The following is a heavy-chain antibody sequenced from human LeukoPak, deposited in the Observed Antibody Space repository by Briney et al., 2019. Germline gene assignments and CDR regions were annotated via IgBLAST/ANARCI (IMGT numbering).Heavy chain of an antibody. CDR2: IYTSGST. J-gene: IGHJ4*02. CDR3: ARESPTYDSSGIDY. D-gene: IGHD3-22*01. V-gene: IGHV4-61*02. CDR1: GGSISSGSYY. Sequence: SETLSLTCTVSGGSISSGSYYWSWIRQPAGKGLEWIGRIYTSGSTNYNPSLKSRVTISVDRSKNQFSLKLSSVTAADTAVYYCARESPTYDSSGIDYWGQGTLVTVSS.